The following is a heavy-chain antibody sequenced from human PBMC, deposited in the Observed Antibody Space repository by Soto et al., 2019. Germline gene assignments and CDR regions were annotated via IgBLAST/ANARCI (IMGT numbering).Heavy chain of an antibody. D-gene: IGHD5-12*01. CDR3: ARDKEGGYSASDLYCMDV. Sequence: SETLSLTCTVSGGSISSGDYYWSWIRQPPGKGLEWIGYIYYSGSTYYNPSLKSRVTISVDTSKNQFSLKLSSVTAADTAVYYCARDKEGGYSASDLYCMDVWGQGTTVTVSS. V-gene: IGHV4-30-4*01. J-gene: IGHJ6*02. CDR2: IYYSGST. CDR1: GGSISSGDYY.